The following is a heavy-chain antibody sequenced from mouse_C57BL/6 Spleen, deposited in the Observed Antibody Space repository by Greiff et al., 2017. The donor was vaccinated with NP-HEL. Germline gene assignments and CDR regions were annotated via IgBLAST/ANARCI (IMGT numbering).Heavy chain of an antibody. J-gene: IGHJ3*01. CDR2: IYPRSGNT. Sequence: VQLQQSGAELARPGASVKLSCKASGYTFTSYGISWVKQRTGQGLEWIGEIYPRSGNTYYNEKFKGKATLTADKSSSTAYMELRSLASEDSAVYFCARSGVYSNYAGWFAYWGQGTLVTVSA. CDR1: GYTFTSYG. V-gene: IGHV1-81*01. CDR3: ARSGVYSNYAGWFAY. D-gene: IGHD2-5*01.